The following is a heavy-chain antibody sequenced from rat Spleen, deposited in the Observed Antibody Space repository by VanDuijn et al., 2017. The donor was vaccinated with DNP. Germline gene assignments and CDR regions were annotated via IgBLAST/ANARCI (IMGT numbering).Heavy chain of an antibody. V-gene: IGHV5-19*01. CDR2: ISPSGGST. Sequence: EVQLVESGGGLVQPGRSLKLSCAASGFTFSNYDMAWVRQAPTKGLEWVASISPSGGSTYYPDSVEGRLTISRDNAKSRLYLQMNSLKSEYTATYYCAGQGANLPFDYWGQGVMVTVSS. D-gene: IGHD5-1*01. CDR3: AGQGANLPFDY. J-gene: IGHJ2*01. CDR1: GFTFSNYD.